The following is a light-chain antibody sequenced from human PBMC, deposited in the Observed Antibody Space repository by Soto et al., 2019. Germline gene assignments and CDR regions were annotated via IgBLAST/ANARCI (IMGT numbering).Light chain of an antibody. Sequence: EIVLTQSPGTLSLSPGDRSTLSSSARQSVTSDYLAWYQQKPGQAPRLLIYGASIRATGIPDRFSGSGSGTDFTLTISRLEPEDFAMYHCQQYGNSPRVTFGGGTKVDI. J-gene: IGKJ4*01. V-gene: IGKV3-20*01. CDR2: GAS. CDR3: QQYGNSPRVT. CDR1: QSVTSDY.